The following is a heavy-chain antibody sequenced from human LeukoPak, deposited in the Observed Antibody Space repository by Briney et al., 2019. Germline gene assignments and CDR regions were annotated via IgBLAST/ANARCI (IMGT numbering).Heavy chain of an antibody. J-gene: IGHJ3*02. CDR2: IYYSGST. V-gene: IGHV4-31*03. CDR3: ARVVTMIVVPLKPPRAFDI. CDR1: GGSISSGGYY. D-gene: IGHD3-22*01. Sequence: SETLSLTCTASGGSISSGGYYWNWIRQHPGKGLEWIGHIYYSGSTYYNPSLKSRVTISVDTSKNQFSLKLSSVTAADTAVYYCARVVTMIVVPLKPPRAFDIWGQGTMVTVSS.